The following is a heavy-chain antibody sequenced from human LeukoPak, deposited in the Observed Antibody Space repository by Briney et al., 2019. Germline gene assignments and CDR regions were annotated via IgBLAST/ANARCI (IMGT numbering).Heavy chain of an antibody. V-gene: IGHV3-21*01. CDR2: ISSSSSYI. CDR3: AREQYYMDV. J-gene: IGHJ6*03. CDR1: GFTASRDY. Sequence: PGGSLRLSCAASGFTASRDYMAWVRQAPGKGLEWVSSISSSSSYIYYADSVKGRFTISRDNAKNSLYLQMNSLRAEDTAVYCCAREQYYMDVWGKGTTVTVSS.